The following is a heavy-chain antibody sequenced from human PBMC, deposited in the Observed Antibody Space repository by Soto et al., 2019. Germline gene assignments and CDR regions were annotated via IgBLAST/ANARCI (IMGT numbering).Heavy chain of an antibody. Sequence: QVQLQESGPGLVKPSGTLSLTCAVSGDSINTNNWWSWVRQPPGKGLEWIGEIYHSGSTNYNPSRKSRVAISIVTSRNQFSLTVPSVTAADTAVYYCAFPATNDFDYWGQGILVTVSS. CDR1: GDSINTNNW. J-gene: IGHJ4*02. CDR3: AFPATNDFDY. CDR2: IYHSGST. D-gene: IGHD4-4*01. V-gene: IGHV4-4*02.